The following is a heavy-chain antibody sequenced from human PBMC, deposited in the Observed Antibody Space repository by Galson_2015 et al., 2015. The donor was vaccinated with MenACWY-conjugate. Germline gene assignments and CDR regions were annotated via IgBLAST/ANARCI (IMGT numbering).Heavy chain of an antibody. CDR2: VHHTGST. J-gene: IGHJ3*02. CDR3: ARWEASLNAFDI. D-gene: IGHD1-26*01. CDR1: GGSITSYY. V-gene: IGHV4-59*01. Sequence: ETLSLTCTVSGGSITSYYWNWIRQPPGKGLEWIGYVHHTGSTSYKPSLRSRVTMSVDTSNSHFSLKLSSVTAADTAVYYCARWEASLNAFDIWGRGTMVTVSP.